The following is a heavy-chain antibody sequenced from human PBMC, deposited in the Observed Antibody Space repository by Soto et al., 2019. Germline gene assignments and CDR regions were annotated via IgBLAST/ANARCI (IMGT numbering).Heavy chain of an antibody. CDR3: ARVSNNYYDSSGLSP. J-gene: IGHJ5*02. CDR2: IWYDGSNK. Sequence: PGGSLRLSCAASGFTFSSYGMHWVRQAPGKGLEWVAVIWYDGSNKYYADSVKGRFTTSRDNSKNTLYLQMNSLRAEDTAVYYCARVSNNYYDSSGLSPWGQGTQVTVSS. D-gene: IGHD3-22*01. V-gene: IGHV3-33*01. CDR1: GFTFSSYG.